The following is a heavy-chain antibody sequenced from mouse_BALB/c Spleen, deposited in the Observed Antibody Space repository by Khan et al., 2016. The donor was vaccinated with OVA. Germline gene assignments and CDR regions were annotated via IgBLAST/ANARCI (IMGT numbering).Heavy chain of an antibody. D-gene: IGHD2-1*01. V-gene: IGHV5-12-1*01. CDR2: ISSGGGST. Sequence: EVELVESGGGLVKPGGSLKLSCAASGFAFSSYDMSWVRQTPEKRLEWVAYISSGGGSTYYPDTVKGRFTISRDNAKNTLYLQVSSLKSEDTAMYYCARGWGGNFYYAMDYWGQGTSVTVSS. J-gene: IGHJ4*01. CDR1: GFAFSSYD. CDR3: ARGWGGNFYYAMDY.